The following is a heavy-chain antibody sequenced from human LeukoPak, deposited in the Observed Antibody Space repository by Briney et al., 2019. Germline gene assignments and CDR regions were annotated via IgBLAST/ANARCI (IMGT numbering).Heavy chain of an antibody. D-gene: IGHD1-1*01. CDR3: ARAVWNDAFDI. CDR2: INPNPGST. V-gene: IGHV1-46*01. J-gene: IGHJ3*02. Sequence: ASVKVSCKASGYIFGDYYMHWVRQAPGQGLEWMGIINPNPGSTSYAQKFRGKLTVTRDTSTSTVYMELSSLIPDDTAVYYCARAVWNDAFDIWGQGTMVTVSS. CDR1: GYIFGDYY.